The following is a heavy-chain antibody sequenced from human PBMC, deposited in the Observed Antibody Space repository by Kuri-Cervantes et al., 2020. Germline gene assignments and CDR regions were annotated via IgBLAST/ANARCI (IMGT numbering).Heavy chain of an antibody. D-gene: IGHD2-8*02. V-gene: IGHV4-61*01. CDR3: ARVALGGVFSEY. Sequence: SETLSLTCTVSGGSVSSGSYYWSWIRQPPGKGLEWIGYIYYSGSTNYNPSLKSRVTISVDTSKNQFSLQLSSVTAADTAVYYCARVALGGVFSEYWGQGTLVTVSS. J-gene: IGHJ4*02. CDR2: IYYSGST. CDR1: GGSVSSGSYY.